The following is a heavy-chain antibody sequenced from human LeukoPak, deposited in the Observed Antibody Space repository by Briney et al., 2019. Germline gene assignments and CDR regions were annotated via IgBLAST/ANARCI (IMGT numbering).Heavy chain of an antibody. D-gene: IGHD3-22*01. V-gene: IGHV4-4*09. CDR2: RSGST. CDR3: ARLDTSGCIDY. Sequence: SETLSLTCTVSGGSVNSYYWTWIRQPPGKGLEWIGYRSGSTSYNPSLKSRVTISVDTSKNQLSLSLSSVTAADTALCYCARLDTSGCIDYWGQGTLVTVSS. CDR1: GGSVNSYY. J-gene: IGHJ4*02.